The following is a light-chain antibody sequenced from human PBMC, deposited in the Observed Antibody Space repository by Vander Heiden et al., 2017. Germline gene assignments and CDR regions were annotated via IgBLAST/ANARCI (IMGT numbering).Light chain of an antibody. Sequence: NFMLPLPHSVSASPGKTVTISCTRSSGTIASNYVQWYQQRPGSAPTTVIYEDNQRPSGVPDRFSGSIDSSSNSASLTISGLKTEDEADYYCQSYDSSTHWVFGGGTKLTVL. J-gene: IGLJ3*02. CDR3: QSYDSSTHWV. V-gene: IGLV6-57*03. CDR2: EDN. CDR1: SGTIASNY.